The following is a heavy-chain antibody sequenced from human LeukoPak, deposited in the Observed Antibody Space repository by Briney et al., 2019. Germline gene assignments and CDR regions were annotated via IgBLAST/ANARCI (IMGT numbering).Heavy chain of an antibody. CDR2: IRYDGSKE. J-gene: IGHJ4*02. D-gene: IGHD3-9*01. V-gene: IGHV3-30*02. CDR1: GFTFGKYG. Sequence: GGSLRLSCEVSGFTFGKYGMHWVRQAPGKGLEWVSTIRYDGSKEYYADSVRGRFTISRDNSGNTLFLQMNSLGAEDTAVYYCVRDTITYDIFTGSPDYWGQGTLVIVSS. CDR3: VRDTITYDIFTGSPDY.